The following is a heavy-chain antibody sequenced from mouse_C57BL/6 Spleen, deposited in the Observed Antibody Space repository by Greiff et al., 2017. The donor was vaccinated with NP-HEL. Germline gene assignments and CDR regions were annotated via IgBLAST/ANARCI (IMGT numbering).Heavy chain of an antibody. D-gene: IGHD2-4*01. CDR3: ARSEGDYRFAY. V-gene: IGHV1-81*01. Sequence: QVQLQQSGAELARPGASVKLSCKASGYTFTSYGISWVKQRTGQGLEWIGEIYPRSGNTYYNEKFKGKATLTADKSSSTAYMELRSLTSEDSAVYFCARSEGDYRFAYWGQGTLVTVSA. CDR1: GYTFTSYG. J-gene: IGHJ3*01. CDR2: IYPRSGNT.